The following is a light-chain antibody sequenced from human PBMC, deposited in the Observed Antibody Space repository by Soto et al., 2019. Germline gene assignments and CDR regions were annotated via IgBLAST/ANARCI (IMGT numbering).Light chain of an antibody. CDR1: QSISNY. Sequence: DMEITQSPSSLSASVGDRVTITCRASQSISNYLNWYQHKPGKVPKLLIYAASSLQSGVPTRFSGSGSGTDFTLTINSLQPEDFATYYWQQSYGTPLTFGGGTKIEIK. CDR3: QQSYGTPLT. CDR2: AAS. J-gene: IGKJ4*01. V-gene: IGKV1-39*01.